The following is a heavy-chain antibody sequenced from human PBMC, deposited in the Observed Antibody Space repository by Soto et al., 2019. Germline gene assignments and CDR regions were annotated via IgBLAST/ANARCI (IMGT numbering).Heavy chain of an antibody. CDR3: ARPHSGSYYLDY. D-gene: IGHD1-26*01. CDR1: GFTFSSYS. Sequence: GGSLRLSCAASGFTFSSYSMNWVRQAPGKGLEWVSSISSSSSYIYYADSVEGRFTISRDNAKNSLYLQMNSLRAEDTAVYYCARPHSGSYYLDYWGQGTLVTVSS. J-gene: IGHJ4*02. CDR2: ISSSSSYI. V-gene: IGHV3-21*01.